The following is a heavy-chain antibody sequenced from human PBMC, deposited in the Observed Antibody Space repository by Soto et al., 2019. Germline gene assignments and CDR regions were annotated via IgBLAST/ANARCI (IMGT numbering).Heavy chain of an antibody. CDR2: ISYDGSDK. J-gene: IGHJ4*02. Sequence: PGGSLRLSCAASGFTFSSYGMHWVRQAPGKGLEWVAHISYDGSDKYYAGSVKGRFTISRDNSKNTLYLQMDSLRAEDTAVYYCAKDRYSSGLSFGYWGQGTLVTVSS. V-gene: IGHV3-30*18. CDR1: GFTFSSYG. CDR3: AKDRYSSGLSFGY. D-gene: IGHD6-19*01.